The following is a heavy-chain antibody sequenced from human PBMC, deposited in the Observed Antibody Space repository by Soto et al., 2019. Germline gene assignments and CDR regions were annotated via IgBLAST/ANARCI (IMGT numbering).Heavy chain of an antibody. V-gene: IGHV3-48*03. D-gene: IGHD3-9*01. Sequence: LRLSCAASGFNVGDYEMNWVRQAPGKGLEWISMITSGGTVFYYADSVRGRFAISRDDTENSLHLQMNSLRVEDTAMYYCARGRYALGVWGQGTTVTVSS. CDR1: GFNVGDYE. J-gene: IGHJ6*02. CDR2: ITSGGTVF. CDR3: ARGRYALGV.